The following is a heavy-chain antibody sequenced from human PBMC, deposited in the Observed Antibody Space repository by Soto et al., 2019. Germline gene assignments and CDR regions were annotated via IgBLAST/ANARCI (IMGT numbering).Heavy chain of an antibody. J-gene: IGHJ5*02. D-gene: IGHD3-10*01. Sequence: QVQLVQSGAEVKKPGSSVKVSCKASGGTFSSYTISWVRQAPGQGLEWMGRIIPILGIANYAQKFQGRVTITADKSTSTAYMELSSLRSEDTAVYYCARFTSGSGGWFDPWGQGTLVTVSS. V-gene: IGHV1-69*02. CDR2: IIPILGIA. CDR1: GGTFSSYT. CDR3: ARFTSGSGGWFDP.